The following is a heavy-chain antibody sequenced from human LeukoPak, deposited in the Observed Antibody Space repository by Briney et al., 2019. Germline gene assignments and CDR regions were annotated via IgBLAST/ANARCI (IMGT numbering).Heavy chain of an antibody. CDR3: ARLGVYDSRVY. J-gene: IGHJ4*02. Sequence: TGGSLRLSCAASGFTFSSYAMHWVRQAPGKGLEWVAVISYDGSNKYYADSVKGRFTISRDNSKNTLYLQMNSLRAEDTAVYYCARLGVYDSRVYWGQGTLVTVSS. V-gene: IGHV3-30*04. D-gene: IGHD3-22*01. CDR2: ISYDGSNK. CDR1: GFTFSSYA.